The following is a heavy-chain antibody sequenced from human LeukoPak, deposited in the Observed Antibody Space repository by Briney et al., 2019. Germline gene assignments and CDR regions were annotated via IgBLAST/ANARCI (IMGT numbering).Heavy chain of an antibody. J-gene: IGHJ4*02. V-gene: IGHV1-2*02. Sequence: VASVKVSCKASGYTFTGYYMHWVRQAPGQGLEWMGWINPNSGGTNYAQKFQGRVTMTRDTSISTAYMELSRPRSDDTAVYYCARGDTLVVVAATFPYFDYRGQGTLVTVSS. CDR1: GYTFTGYY. CDR3: ARGDTLVVVAATFPYFDY. CDR2: INPNSGGT. D-gene: IGHD2-15*01.